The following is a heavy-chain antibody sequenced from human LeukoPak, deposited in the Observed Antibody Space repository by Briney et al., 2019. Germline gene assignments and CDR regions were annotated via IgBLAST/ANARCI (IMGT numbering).Heavy chain of an antibody. CDR1: GFTFSGYC. Sequence: PGGSLRLSCAASGFTFSGYCMHWVRQAPGKGLGWVAVISYDGSNKYYLGSVKGRFTISRDTSKNTLYLQMNSLRAEDTAVYYCARGQNYVDVVTMDYWGQGTLVTVSS. D-gene: IGHD5-12*01. V-gene: IGHV3-30*04. CDR2: ISYDGSNK. J-gene: IGHJ4*02. CDR3: ARGQNYVDVVTMDY.